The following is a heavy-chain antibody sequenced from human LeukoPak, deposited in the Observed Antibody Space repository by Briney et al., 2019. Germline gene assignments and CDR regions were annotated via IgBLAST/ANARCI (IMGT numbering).Heavy chain of an antibody. CDR1: DDSISSSSYY. CDR2: IHSSGST. CDR3: ARPRDGYNYGGFDY. J-gene: IGHJ4*02. Sequence: NPSETLSLTCTVSDDSISSSSYYRGWIRQPPGKGLEWIGSIHSSGSTDYNPSLKSRVTISVDTSKNQFSLKLSSVTAADTAVYYCARPRDGYNYGGFDYWGQGTLVTVSS. V-gene: IGHV4-39*01. D-gene: IGHD5-24*01.